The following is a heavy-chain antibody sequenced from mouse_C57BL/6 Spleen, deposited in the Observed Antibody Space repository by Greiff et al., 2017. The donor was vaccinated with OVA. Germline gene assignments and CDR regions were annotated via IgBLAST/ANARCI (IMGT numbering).Heavy chain of an antibody. CDR2: INPGSGGT. D-gene: IGHD1-1*01. Sequence: VQVVESGAELVRPGTSVKVSCKASGYAFTNYLIEWVKQRPGQGLEWIGVINPGSGGTNYNEKFKGKATLTADKSSSTAYMQLSSLTSEDSAVYFCARKGYGSSFDYWGQGTTLTVSS. J-gene: IGHJ2*01. CDR3: ARKGYGSSFDY. CDR1: GYAFTNYL. V-gene: IGHV1-54*01.